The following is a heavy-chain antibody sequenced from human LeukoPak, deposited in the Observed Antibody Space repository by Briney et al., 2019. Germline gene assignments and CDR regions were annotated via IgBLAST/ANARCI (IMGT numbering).Heavy chain of an antibody. D-gene: IGHD2-2*01. CDR1: GASISSYY. CDR2: ISYSGST. CDR3: ARHEESAYKYALDY. V-gene: IGHV4-59*08. J-gene: IGHJ4*02. Sequence: SETLSLTCTVSGASISSYYLSWIRQPPGKGLEWVAYISYSGSTNYNPSLKSRLTISIDTSKNQFSLKLNSVTAADTAVYYCARHEESAYKYALDYWGQGTLVTVSS.